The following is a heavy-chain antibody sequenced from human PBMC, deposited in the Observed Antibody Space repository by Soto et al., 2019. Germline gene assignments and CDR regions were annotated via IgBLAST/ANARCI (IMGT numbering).Heavy chain of an antibody. CDR2: ISAYNGNT. CDR3: ARDLGYCTNGVCYSFDY. J-gene: IGHJ4*02. CDR1: GYTFTSYG. D-gene: IGHD2-8*01. V-gene: IGHV1-18*01. Sequence: ASVKVSCKASGYTFTSYGISWVRQAPGQGLEWMGWISAYNGNTNYAQKLQGRVTMTTDTSTSTAYMGLRSLRSDDTAVYYCARDLGYCTNGVCYSFDYWGQGTRVTVSS.